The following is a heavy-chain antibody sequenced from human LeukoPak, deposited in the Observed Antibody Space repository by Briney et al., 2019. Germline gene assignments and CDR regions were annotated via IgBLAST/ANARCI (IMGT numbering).Heavy chain of an antibody. CDR2: IKEDGTET. Sequence: GGSLRLSCAASGFMFSSNWMSWVRLAPGKGLEWVANIKEDGTETYYVDSVKGRFTISRDNAKNSLYLQMNSLRVEDTAVYYCAEEGRSLQTYWDQGTLVTVSS. CDR3: AEEGRSLQTY. CDR1: GFMFSSNW. V-gene: IGHV3-7*03. J-gene: IGHJ4*02. D-gene: IGHD5-24*01.